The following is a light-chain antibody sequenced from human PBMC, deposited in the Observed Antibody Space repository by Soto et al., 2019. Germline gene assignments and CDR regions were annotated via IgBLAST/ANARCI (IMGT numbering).Light chain of an antibody. Sequence: QSVLTQPASVSGSPGQSITVSCIGTSSDVGGYNYVSWYQQHPGKAPKLMIHDVSNRPSGVSNRFSGSKSSNTASLTISGLQAEDEAYYYCSSYASSNTQVFGGGTKVTVL. CDR2: DVS. CDR3: SSYASSNTQV. V-gene: IGLV2-14*03. J-gene: IGLJ2*01. CDR1: SSDVGGYNY.